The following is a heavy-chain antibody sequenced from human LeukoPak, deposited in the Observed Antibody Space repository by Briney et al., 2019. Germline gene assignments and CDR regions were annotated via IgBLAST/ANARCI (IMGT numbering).Heavy chain of an antibody. J-gene: IGHJ4*02. CDR2: IYTSGST. CDR3: ARGGYSSGWYALYYFDY. V-gene: IGHV4-61*02. Sequence: SETLSLTCTVSGGSISSSSYSWSWIRQPAGKGLEWIGRIYTSGSTNYNPSLKSRVTMSVDTSKNQFSLKLSSVTAADTAVYYCARGGYSSGWYALYYFDYWGQGTLVTVSS. D-gene: IGHD6-19*01. CDR1: GGSISSSSYS.